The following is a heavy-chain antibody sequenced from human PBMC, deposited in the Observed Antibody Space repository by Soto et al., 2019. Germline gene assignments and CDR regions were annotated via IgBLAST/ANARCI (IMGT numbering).Heavy chain of an antibody. CDR2: IYHSGST. Sequence: SETLSLTCAVSGGSISSGGYSWSWIRQPPGKGLEWIGDIYHSGSTNYNPSLKSRVSISVDRSKNQFSLKLSSVTAADTAVYYCARAFPVVAMDLWGQGTTVTVSS. V-gene: IGHV4-30-2*01. CDR1: GGSISSGGYS. J-gene: IGHJ6*02. D-gene: IGHD2-21*01. CDR3: ARAFPVVAMDL.